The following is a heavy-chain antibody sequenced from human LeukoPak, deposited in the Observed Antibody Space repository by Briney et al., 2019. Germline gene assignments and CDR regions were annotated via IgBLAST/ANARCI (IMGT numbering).Heavy chain of an antibody. Sequence: PGRSLRLSCAASGFTFDDYSMHWVRQGPGKGLEWVSGISWNSGSVGYADSVKGRFTISRDNAKNSLYLQMNSLRAEDTALYYCAKDMPHRAPSSGWAGFFDYWGQGTLVTVSS. V-gene: IGHV3-9*01. J-gene: IGHJ4*02. CDR3: AKDMPHRAPSSGWAGFFDY. CDR2: ISWNSGSV. D-gene: IGHD6-19*01. CDR1: GFTFDDYS.